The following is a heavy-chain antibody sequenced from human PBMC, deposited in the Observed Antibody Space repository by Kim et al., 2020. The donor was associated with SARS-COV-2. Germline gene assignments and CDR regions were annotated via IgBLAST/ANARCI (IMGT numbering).Heavy chain of an antibody. CDR3: ARGETALRYCSSTSCQKRAWFDP. J-gene: IGHJ5*02. CDR1: GGSFSGYY. CDR2: INHSGST. Sequence: SETLSLTCAVYGGSFSGYYWSWIRQPPGKGLEWIGEINHSGSTNYNPSLKSRVTISVDTSKNQFSLKLSSVTAADTAVYYCARGETALRYCSSTSCQKRAWFDPWGQGTLVTVSS. V-gene: IGHV4-34*01. D-gene: IGHD2-2*01.